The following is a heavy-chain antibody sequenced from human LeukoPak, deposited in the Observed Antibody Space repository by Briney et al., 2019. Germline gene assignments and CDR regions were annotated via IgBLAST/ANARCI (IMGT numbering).Heavy chain of an antibody. CDR2: ISSNGGGT. J-gene: IGHJ4*02. D-gene: IGHD1-26*01. V-gene: IGHV3-64D*06. CDR1: GFTFSTDA. CDR3: VKVGIDGGSYSENYLYY. Sequence: GGSLRLSCSASGFTFSTDAIHWVRQAPGKGLEYVSAISSNGGGTYYADSVKGRFTISRDNSKKTLYLQMSSLRADDTAVYYLVKVGIDGGSYSENYLYYWGQGTLVTVSS.